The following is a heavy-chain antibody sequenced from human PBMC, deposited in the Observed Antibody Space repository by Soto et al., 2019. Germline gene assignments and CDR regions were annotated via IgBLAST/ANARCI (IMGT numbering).Heavy chain of an antibody. D-gene: IGHD2-8*01. Sequence: SETLSLTCAVYGGSFSGYYWSWLRQPPGQALEWIGEINHSGSTTYNPSLTSRVTISVDTSKNQFSLRLSSVTAVDTAVYYCAREEVPQWFSKGYYGLDVWGQGTTVTVSS. CDR1: GGSFSGYY. CDR2: INHSGST. CDR3: AREEVPQWFSKGYYGLDV. J-gene: IGHJ6*02. V-gene: IGHV4-34*01.